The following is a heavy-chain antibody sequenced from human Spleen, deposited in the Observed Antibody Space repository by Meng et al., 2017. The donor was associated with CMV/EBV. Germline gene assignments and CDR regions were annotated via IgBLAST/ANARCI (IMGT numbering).Heavy chain of an antibody. CDR2: IYYSGSA. D-gene: IGHD6-13*01. CDR1: GGSISRSSYY. Sequence: SETLSLTCTVSGGSISRSSYYWGWIRQPPGKGLEWIGSIYYSGSAYYNPSLKSRVTISVDTSKNQFSLRLSSVTAADTAVYYCARNFREAVAVKGTFYFWGQGTMVTVSS. V-gene: IGHV4-39*07. J-gene: IGHJ3*01. CDR3: ARNFREAVAVKGTFYF.